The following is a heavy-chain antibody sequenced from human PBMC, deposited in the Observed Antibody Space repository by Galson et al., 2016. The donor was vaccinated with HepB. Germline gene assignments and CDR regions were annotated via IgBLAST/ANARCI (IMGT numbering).Heavy chain of an antibody. CDR1: GFTFDDYT. D-gene: IGHD3-10*01. J-gene: IGHJ6*02. V-gene: IGHV3-43*01. CDR3: GKDWGSPWERSGKGMDV. CDR2: ISWDGLKT. Sequence: SLRLSCAASGFTFDDYTMHWVRQAPGKGLEWVSLISWDGLKTYYADSVKGRFTISRDNRKNSLYLQMDNLRNEDTALYYCGKDWGSPWERSGKGMDVWGQGTTVTVSS.